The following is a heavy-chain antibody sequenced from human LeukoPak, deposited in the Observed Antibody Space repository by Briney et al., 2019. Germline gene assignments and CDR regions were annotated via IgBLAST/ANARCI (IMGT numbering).Heavy chain of an antibody. V-gene: IGHV3-30*18. D-gene: IGHD3-3*01. CDR1: GFTFSSYG. CDR2: ISYDGSNK. J-gene: IGHJ4*02. CDR3: AKDPGKFWSGHDY. Sequence: GGSLRLSCAASGFTFSSYGMHWVRQAPGKGLEWVAVISYDGSNKYYADSVKGRYTISRDNSKNTLYLQMNSLRGEDTAVYYCAKDPGKFWSGHDYWGQGTLVTVSS.